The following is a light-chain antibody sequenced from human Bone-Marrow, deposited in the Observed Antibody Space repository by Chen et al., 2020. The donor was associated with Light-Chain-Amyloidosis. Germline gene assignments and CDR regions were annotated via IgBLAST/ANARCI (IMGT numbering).Light chain of an antibody. J-gene: IGLJ2*01. CDR1: DLPTKY. CDR2: RDT. CDR3: QSADSSGTYEVI. V-gene: IGLV3-25*03. Sequence: SYELTQPPPVSVSPGQTARITCSGDDLPTKYAYWYQQEPHQAPVLVIHRDTERPSGISDRFSGSSSGTTATLTISGVQAGDEAGYHCQSADSSGTYEVIFGGGTKLTVL.